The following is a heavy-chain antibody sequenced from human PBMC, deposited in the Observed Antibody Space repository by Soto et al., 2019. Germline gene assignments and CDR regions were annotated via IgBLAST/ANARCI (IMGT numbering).Heavy chain of an antibody. J-gene: IGHJ4*02. Sequence: SGEVSYKASAYTFSVYFIHWLRQGPGQGLEWMGWTNTHGGDTNYAQKFQGRVTMTRDTSTTTAYMDLSRLRSDDTAVYYCAREASSSASKRLDYWGQGTLVTVSS. CDR2: TNTHGGDT. V-gene: IGHV1-2*02. CDR3: AREASSSASKRLDY. D-gene: IGHD2-2*01. CDR1: AYTFSVYF.